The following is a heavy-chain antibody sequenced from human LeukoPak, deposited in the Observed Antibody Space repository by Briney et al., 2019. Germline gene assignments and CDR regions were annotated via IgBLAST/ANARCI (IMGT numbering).Heavy chain of an antibody. D-gene: IGHD6-19*01. CDR3: ARGRSGWSN. Sequence: PSETLSLTCTVSGGSISSSSYYWGWIRQPPGKGLEWIGSIYYSGSTYYNPSLKSRVTISVDTSKNQFSLKLSSVTAADTAVYYCARGRSGWSNWGQGTLVTVSS. CDR2: IYYSGST. V-gene: IGHV4-39*07. J-gene: IGHJ4*02. CDR1: GGSISSSSYY.